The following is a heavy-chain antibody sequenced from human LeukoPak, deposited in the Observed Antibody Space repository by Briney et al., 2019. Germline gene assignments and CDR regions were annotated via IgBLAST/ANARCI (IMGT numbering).Heavy chain of an antibody. CDR1: GYXXXXYG. J-gene: IGHJ6*02. CDR2: XSAYXGXT. V-gene: IGHV1-18*01. Sequence: GASVKVSCKASGYXXXXYGISWVRQAPGXXXXXXXXXSAYXGXTNYAQKLQGRVTMTTDTSTSTAYMELRSLRSDDTAVYYCARDTLNSGWLNFEAGYYYGMDVWGQGTTVTVSS. D-gene: IGHD6-19*01. CDR3: ARDTLNSGWLNFEAGYYYGMDV.